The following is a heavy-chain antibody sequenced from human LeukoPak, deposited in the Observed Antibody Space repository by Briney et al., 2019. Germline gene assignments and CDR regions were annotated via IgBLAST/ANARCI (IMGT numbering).Heavy chain of an antibody. Sequence: GGSLRLSCAASGFTLSNYDMHWVRQATGKGLEWVSRMGIVGDTYYSGSVKGRFTVSRENAKNSLNLQMNSLRAGDTALYYCVRSQGGNAEFDYWGQGTLVTVSS. J-gene: IGHJ4*02. CDR3: VRSQGGNAEFDY. V-gene: IGHV3-13*01. CDR1: GFTLSNYD. D-gene: IGHD3-16*01. CDR2: MGIVGDT.